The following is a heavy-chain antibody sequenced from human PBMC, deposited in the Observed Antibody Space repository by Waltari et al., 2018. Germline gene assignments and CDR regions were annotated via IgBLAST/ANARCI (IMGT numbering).Heavy chain of an antibody. D-gene: IGHD6-25*01. V-gene: IGHV3-33*01. Sequence: QVQLVESGGGVVEPGRSLRLSCAASGFTFRNFAMHWVRQAPGKGLDWVAIIWFDGTNKYYADSVKGRFTISRDNSKNMLYLQMNSLRVEDTAIYYCVRGGPFDPWGQGTLVIVSS. CDR2: IWFDGTNK. CDR1: GFTFRNFA. J-gene: IGHJ5*02. CDR3: VRGGPFDP.